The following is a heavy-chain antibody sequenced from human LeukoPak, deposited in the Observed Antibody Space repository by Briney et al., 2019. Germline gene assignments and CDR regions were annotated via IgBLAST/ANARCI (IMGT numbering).Heavy chain of an antibody. D-gene: IGHD2-2*02. CDR3: ARASSYDDTTRYNPSRFGP. CDR2: ITHSDST. Sequence: SETLSLTCGVSFSGFFWSWIRQPSGKGLERSGEITHSDSTNYNPALKSRVTISIDTSKNQFSLQLTSVTAAYTAVYYCARASSYDDTTRYNPSRFGPWGQGTLVTVSS. CDR1: SFSGFF. J-gene: IGHJ5*02. V-gene: IGHV4-34*01.